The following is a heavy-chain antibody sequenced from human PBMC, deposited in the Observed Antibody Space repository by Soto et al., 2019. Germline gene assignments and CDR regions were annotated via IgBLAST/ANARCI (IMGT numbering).Heavy chain of an antibody. Sequence: EVQLVESGGGSVQPGGSLRLSCVASGITFTNYWLHWARQVPGKGLVWVARVDSDGRGTSYADFVKGRFTTSRDNAKNTLCLRMTSLRVEDTGMYYCGTVFEHWGQGIPVTVSS. CDR2: VDSDGRGT. CDR3: GTVFEH. CDR1: GITFTNYW. V-gene: IGHV3-74*01. J-gene: IGHJ4*02.